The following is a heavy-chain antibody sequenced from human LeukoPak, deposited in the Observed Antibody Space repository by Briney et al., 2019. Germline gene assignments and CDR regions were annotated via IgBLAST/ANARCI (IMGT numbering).Heavy chain of an antibody. CDR1: GFTFSSYE. D-gene: IGHD3-10*01. CDR3: ARAAMVRGPYDY. V-gene: IGHV3-21*01. CDR2: ITSNSSRT. J-gene: IGHJ4*02. Sequence: GGSLRLSCAASGFTFSSYEMNWVRQAPGKALEWVSSITSNSSRTFYADSVKGRYTISRDNAKNSLYLQMNSLRAEDTAGYYCARAAMVRGPYDYWGQGTLVTVSS.